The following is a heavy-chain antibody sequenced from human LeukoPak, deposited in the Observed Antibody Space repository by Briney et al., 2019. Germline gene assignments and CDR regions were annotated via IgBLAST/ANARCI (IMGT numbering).Heavy chain of an antibody. J-gene: IGHJ4*02. Sequence: GESLKISCKGPGHSFINYWIAWVRQMPGKGLGWIGIIFPGDSHTRYSPSFQGQVAISADMSIDTAYLPWSSLRASDTAMYYCARIAATWYGGSWGQGTLVFVSS. CDR1: GHSFINYW. D-gene: IGHD2-15*01. CDR3: ARIAATWYGGS. V-gene: IGHV5-51*01. CDR2: IFPGDSHT.